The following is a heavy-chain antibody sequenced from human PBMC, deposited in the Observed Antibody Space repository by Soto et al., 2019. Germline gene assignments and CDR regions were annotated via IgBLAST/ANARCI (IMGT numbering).Heavy chain of an antibody. D-gene: IGHD2-2*01. CDR3: ARDSTRRGACDV. CDR2: INHSGSS. CDR1: NASFRVYY. J-gene: IGHJ3*01. V-gene: IGHV4-34*01. Sequence: SETLSLTCALYNASFRVYYWTWICQPPGKGLEWIGEINHSGSSNYNPSLKSRVTISVDTSKNQFSLKLNSVTAADTAVYYCARDSTRRGACDVWGQGTMVTVSS.